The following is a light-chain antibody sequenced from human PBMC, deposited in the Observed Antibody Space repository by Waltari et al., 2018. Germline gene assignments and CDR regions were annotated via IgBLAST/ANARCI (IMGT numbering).Light chain of an antibody. Sequence: DIVLTQSPDSLAVSLGERATINCKSSQSVLSSSNNKNSLGWYQQKPGQPPKLLITWASTRESGVPDRFSGGGSGTDFTLTISSLQAEDVAVYFCQQCYTCPYTFGQGTKLEIK. CDR3: QQCYTCPYT. CDR2: WAS. V-gene: IGKV4-1*01. CDR1: QSVLSSSNNKNS. J-gene: IGKJ2*01.